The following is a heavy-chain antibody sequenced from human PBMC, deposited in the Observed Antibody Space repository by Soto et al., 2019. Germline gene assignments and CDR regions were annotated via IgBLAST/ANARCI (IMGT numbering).Heavy chain of an antibody. CDR3: ARAGGGCGGDCFDY. Sequence: EVQLVESGGGLIQPGGSLRLSCAASGFTVSSNYMSWVRQAPGKGLEWVSVIYSGGSTYYADSVKGRFTISRDNSKNTLYLQMNSLRAEDTAVYYCARAGGGCGGDCFDYGGQGSLVTVAS. J-gene: IGHJ4*02. D-gene: IGHD2-21*01. CDR2: IYSGGST. V-gene: IGHV3-53*01. CDR1: GFTVSSNY.